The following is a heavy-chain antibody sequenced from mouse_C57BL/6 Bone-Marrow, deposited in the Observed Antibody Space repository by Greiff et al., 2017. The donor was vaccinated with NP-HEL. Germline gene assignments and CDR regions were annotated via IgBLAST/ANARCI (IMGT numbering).Heavy chain of an antibody. Sequence: VQLQQSGAELVRPGASVTLSCKASGYTFTDYEMPWVKQTPVHGLEWIGAIDPETGGTAYNQKFKGKAILTADKSSSTAYMELRSLTSEDSAFYYCTRPLGFDYWGQGTTRTVSS. CDR3: TRPLGFDY. J-gene: IGHJ2*01. CDR2: IDPETGGT. V-gene: IGHV1-15*01. D-gene: IGHD2-10*02. CDR1: GYTFTDYE.